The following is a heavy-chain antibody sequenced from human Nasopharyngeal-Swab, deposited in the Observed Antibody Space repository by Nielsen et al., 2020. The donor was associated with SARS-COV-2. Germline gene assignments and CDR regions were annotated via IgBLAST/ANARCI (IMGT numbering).Heavy chain of an antibody. J-gene: IGHJ4*02. Sequence: GESLKISCKGSGYSFTSYWISWVRQAPGQRLEWMGWINAGNGNTKYSQKFQGRVTITRDTSASTAYMELSSLRSEDTAVYYCARDLRGYSYGYDYWGQGTLVTVSS. V-gene: IGHV1-3*01. CDR2: INAGNGNT. D-gene: IGHD5-18*01. CDR1: GYSFTSYW. CDR3: ARDLRGYSYGYDY.